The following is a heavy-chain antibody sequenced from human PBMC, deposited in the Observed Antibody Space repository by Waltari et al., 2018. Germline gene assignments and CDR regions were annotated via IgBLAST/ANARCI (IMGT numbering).Heavy chain of an antibody. V-gene: IGHV4-39*01. J-gene: IGHJ2*01. CDR2: IYYSGST. D-gene: IGHD2-8*01. CDR1: GGSISSRSYS. Sequence: QLQLQESGPGLVKPSETPSLTCTVSGGSISSRSYSWGWIRQPPGKGLEWIGSIYYSGSTYYNPSLKSRVTISVDTSKNQFSLKLSSVTAADTAVYYCARHPAMTIMLWYFDLWGRGTLVTVSS. CDR3: ARHPAMTIMLWYFDL.